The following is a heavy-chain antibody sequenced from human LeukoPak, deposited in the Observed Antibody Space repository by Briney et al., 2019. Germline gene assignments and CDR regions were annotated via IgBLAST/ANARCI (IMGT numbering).Heavy chain of an antibody. CDR2: IWCDGGNK. V-gene: IGHV3-33*01. CDR3: ARDSRDDQDYYYYFYMYV. D-gene: IGHD1-1*01. CDR1: GFTFSSYG. J-gene: IGHJ6*03. Sequence: GGSLRLSCAASGFTFSSYGMHWVRQAPGKGLEWVAAIWCDGGNKYYADSVKGRFAISRDNSKNTLYLQMNSLRAEDTAVYYCARDSRDDQDYYYYFYMYVWGKRTTVTVSS.